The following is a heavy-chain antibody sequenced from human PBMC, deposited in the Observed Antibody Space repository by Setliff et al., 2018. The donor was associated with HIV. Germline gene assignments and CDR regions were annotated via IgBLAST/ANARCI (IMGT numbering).Heavy chain of an antibody. Sequence: ASVKVSCKTSAYTLNSYYMHWIRQAPGQGLEWMGLIGPSGSSTTYAQNFQGRVTMSRDTSTNTVYMELSSLRSEDTAVYYCARKEVIGPRRLYYYLDLWGRGTLVTVSS. CDR1: AYTLNSYY. V-gene: IGHV1-46*02. CDR3: ARKEVIGPRRLYYYLDL. J-gene: IGHJ2*01. D-gene: IGHD6-6*01. CDR2: IGPSGSST.